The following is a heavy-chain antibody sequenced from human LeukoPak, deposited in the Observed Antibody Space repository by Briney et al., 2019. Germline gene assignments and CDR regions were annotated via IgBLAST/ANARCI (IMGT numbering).Heavy chain of an antibody. Sequence: PGGSLRLSCAASGFTFSGSAMHWVRQASGKGLEWVGRIRSKANSYATAYAASVKGRFTISRDDSKNTAYLQMNSLKTEDTAVYYCTRHLYATSGDNWFDPWGQGTLVTVSS. V-gene: IGHV3-73*01. CDR1: GFTFSGSA. CDR2: IRSKANSYAT. CDR3: TRHLYATSGDNWFDP. D-gene: IGHD3-16*01. J-gene: IGHJ5*02.